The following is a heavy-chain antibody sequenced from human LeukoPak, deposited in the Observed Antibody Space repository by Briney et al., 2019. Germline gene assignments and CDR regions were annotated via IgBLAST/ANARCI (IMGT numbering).Heavy chain of an antibody. CDR2: IYYSGST. CDR3: ARAPPHGAGGTNFDY. V-gene: IGHV4-31*03. CDR1: GGSISSGGYY. J-gene: IGHJ4*02. Sequence: SETLSLTCTVSGGSISSGGYYWSWIRQHPGTGLEWIGYIYYSGSTYYNPSLKSRVTISVDTSKNQFSLKLSSVTAADTAVYYCARAPPHGAGGTNFDYWGQGTLVTVSS. D-gene: IGHD2-15*01.